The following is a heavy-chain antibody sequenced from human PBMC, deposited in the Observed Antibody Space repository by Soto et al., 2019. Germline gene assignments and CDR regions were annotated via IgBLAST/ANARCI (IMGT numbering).Heavy chain of an antibody. CDR1: GYTFTSYG. V-gene: IGHV1-18*01. J-gene: IGHJ4*02. D-gene: IGHD3-16*02. Sequence: QVPLVQSGAEVKKPGASVKVSCKASGYTFTSYGIIWVRQAPGQGLEWMGWISAYNGNTNYAQKLQGRVTMTTDTSTSTAYMELRSLRSDDTAVYYCARDRTFGGVIVIPVPFDYWGQGTLVTVSS. CDR2: ISAYNGNT. CDR3: ARDRTFGGVIVIPVPFDY.